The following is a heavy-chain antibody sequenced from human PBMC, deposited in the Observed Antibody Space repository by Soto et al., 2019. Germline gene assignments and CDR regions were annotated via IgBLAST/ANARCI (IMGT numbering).Heavy chain of an antibody. CDR2: ISSSGSTI. J-gene: IGHJ4*03. CDR1: GFTFSSYE. V-gene: IGHV3-48*03. CDR3: AGEPDFYANSDCCDY. D-gene: IGHD2-8*01. Sequence: GGSLRLSCAASGFTFSSYEMNWVRQAPGKGLEWVSYISSSGSTIYYADSVKGRFTTSRDNAKNSLYLQMNSLRAEDTAVYYCAGEPDFYANSDCCDYWGQGTMVTVSS.